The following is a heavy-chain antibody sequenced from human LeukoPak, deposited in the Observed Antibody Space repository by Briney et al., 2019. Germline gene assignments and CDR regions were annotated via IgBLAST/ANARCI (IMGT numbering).Heavy chain of an antibody. CDR3: ARGPLYDSSGYYYYY. V-gene: IGHV1-8*01. D-gene: IGHD3-22*01. CDR2: MNPNSGNT. CDR1: GYTFTSYD. Sequence: ASVKVSCKASGYTFTSYDINWLRQATGQGLEWMGWMNPNSGNTGYAQKFQGRVTMTRNTSISTAYMELSILRSEDTAVYYCARGPLYDSSGYYYYYWGQGTLVTVSS. J-gene: IGHJ4*02.